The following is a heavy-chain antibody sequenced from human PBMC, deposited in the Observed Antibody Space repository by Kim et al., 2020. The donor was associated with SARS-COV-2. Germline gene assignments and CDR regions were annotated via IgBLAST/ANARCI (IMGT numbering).Heavy chain of an antibody. V-gene: IGHV4-59*13. J-gene: IGHJ5*02. CDR1: GGSISSYY. CDR2: IYYSGST. CDR3: ARGIAAAGTRWFDP. Sequence: SETLSLTCTVSGGSISSYYWSWIRQPPGKGLEWIGYIYYSGSTNYNPSLKSRVTISVDASKNQFSLKLSSVTAADTAVYYCARGIAAAGTRWFDPWGQGTLVTVSS. D-gene: IGHD6-13*01.